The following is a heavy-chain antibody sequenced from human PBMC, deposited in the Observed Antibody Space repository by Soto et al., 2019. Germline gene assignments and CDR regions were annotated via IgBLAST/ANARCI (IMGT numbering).Heavy chain of an antibody. V-gene: IGHV1-69*08. CDR3: ARDSGGYDPYYYYYYMDV. D-gene: IGHD5-12*01. CDR2: IIPILGIA. Sequence: QVQLVQSGAEVKKPGSSVKVSCKASGGTFSSYTISWVRQAPGPGLEWMGRIIPILGIANYAQKFQGRVTITADKSTSTAYMELSSLRSEDTAVYYCARDSGGYDPYYYYYYMDVWGKGTTVTVSS. J-gene: IGHJ6*03. CDR1: GGTFSSYT.